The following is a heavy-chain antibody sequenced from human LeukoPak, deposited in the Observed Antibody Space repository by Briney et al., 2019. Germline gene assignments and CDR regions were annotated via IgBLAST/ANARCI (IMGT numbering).Heavy chain of an antibody. CDR2: INSDGSST. J-gene: IGHJ4*02. CDR3: AKVSLRNSGIGNFDY. Sequence: QTGGSLRLSCAASGFTFSSYWMHWVRQAPGKGLVWVSRINSDGSSTSYADSVKGRFTISRDNSKNTLYLQMNSLRAEDTAVYYCAKVSLRNSGIGNFDYWGQGTLVTVSS. CDR1: GFTFSSYW. D-gene: IGHD1-26*01. V-gene: IGHV3-74*01.